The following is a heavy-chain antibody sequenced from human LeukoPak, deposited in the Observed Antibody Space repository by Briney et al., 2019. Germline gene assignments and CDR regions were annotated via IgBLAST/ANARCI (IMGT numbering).Heavy chain of an antibody. CDR1: GFTFGSYT. CDR3: AKDGGLWVSAHWGDS. Sequence: GGSLRLSCAASGFTFGSYTMSWVRQAPGKGLEWVSTITTSDGNTYYADSVKGRFTVSGDNSKNTLFLQMNSLRAEDTAVYYCAKDGGLWVSAHWGDSWGRGTLVTVSS. D-gene: IGHD7-27*01. J-gene: IGHJ4*02. CDR2: ITTSDGNT. V-gene: IGHV3-23*01.